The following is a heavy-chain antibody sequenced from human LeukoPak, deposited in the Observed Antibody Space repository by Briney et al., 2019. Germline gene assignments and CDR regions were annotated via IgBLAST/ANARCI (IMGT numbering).Heavy chain of an antibody. CDR2: MNPNSGNT. J-gene: IGHJ4*02. Sequence: ASVKVSCKASGYTFTSYDINWVRQATGQGLEWMGWMNPNSGNTGYAQKFQGRVTMTRNTSISTAYMELSTLRFEDTAVYYCARDLDGWITTIAAAGLFDYWGQGTLVTVSS. D-gene: IGHD6-13*01. CDR1: GYTFTSYD. V-gene: IGHV1-8*01. CDR3: ARDLDGWITTIAAAGLFDY.